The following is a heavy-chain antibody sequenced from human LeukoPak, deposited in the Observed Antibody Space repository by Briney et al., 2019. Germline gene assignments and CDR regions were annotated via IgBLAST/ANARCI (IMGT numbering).Heavy chain of an antibody. CDR2: MNPNSGNP. D-gene: IGHD4-17*01. CDR3: AREIDGDYDSDAFDF. V-gene: IGHV1-8*01. J-gene: IGHJ3*01. CDR1: GYTFTSYD. Sequence: ASVKVSCRASGYTFTSYDINWVRQAPGQGLEWMGWMNPNSGNPGYAQKFQGRITMTRNTSISTAYMELSSLRSEDTAVYYCAREIDGDYDSDAFDFWGQGTMITVS.